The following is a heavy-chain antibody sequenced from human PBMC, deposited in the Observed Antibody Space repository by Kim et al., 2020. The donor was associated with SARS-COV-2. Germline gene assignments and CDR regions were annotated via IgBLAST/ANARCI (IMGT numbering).Heavy chain of an antibody. CDR1: GFTFSSYG. CDR3: AREGSSWYYFDY. D-gene: IGHD6-13*01. V-gene: IGHV3-33*01. Sequence: GGSLRLSCAASGFTFSSYGMHWVRQAPGKGLEWVVVIWYDGSNKYYADSVKGRFTISRDNSKNTLYLQMNSLRAEDTAVYYCAREGSSWYYFDYWGQGTLVTVSS. J-gene: IGHJ4*02. CDR2: IWYDGSNK.